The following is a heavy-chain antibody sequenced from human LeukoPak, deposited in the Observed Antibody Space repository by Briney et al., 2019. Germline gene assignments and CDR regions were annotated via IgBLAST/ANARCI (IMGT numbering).Heavy chain of an antibody. Sequence: ASVKVSCKASGYSFSNYGISWVRQVPGQGLEWMGWISAYNCNTNYAQKFQGRVTMTTDTSTSTAHMELRSLRSDDTAVYFCARDPDYWGQGTLVTVSS. CDR2: ISAYNCNT. V-gene: IGHV1-18*01. CDR3: ARDPDY. J-gene: IGHJ4*02. CDR1: GYSFSNYG.